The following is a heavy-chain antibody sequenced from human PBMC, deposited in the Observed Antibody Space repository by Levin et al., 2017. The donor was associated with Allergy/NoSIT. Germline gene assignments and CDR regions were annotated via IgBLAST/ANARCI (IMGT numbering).Heavy chain of an antibody. V-gene: IGHV3-74*01. J-gene: IGHJ3*02. Sequence: ETLSLTCAAAGFRLSDHWIHWVRQAPGKGLVWVSRINSDTRYADSVKGRFTISRGNARSTVYLEVNGLTHEDTAVYFCVRDAGSHDAFDIWGQGTMVTVSS. CDR3: VRDAGSHDAFDI. CDR2: INSDT. CDR1: GFRLSDHW.